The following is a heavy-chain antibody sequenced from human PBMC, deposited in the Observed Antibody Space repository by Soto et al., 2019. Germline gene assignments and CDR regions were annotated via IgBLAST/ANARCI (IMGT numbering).Heavy chain of an antibody. CDR2: INAGNGNT. CDR1: GYTFTSYA. CDR3: ARSGSYYKYYFDY. D-gene: IGHD1-26*01. V-gene: IGHV1-3*01. Sequence: ASVKVSCKASGYTFTSYAMHWVRQAPGQRLEWMGWINAGNGNTKYSQKFQGRVTITRDTSASTAYMELSSLRSEDTAVYYCARSGSYYKYYFDYWGQGTLVTVSS. J-gene: IGHJ4*02.